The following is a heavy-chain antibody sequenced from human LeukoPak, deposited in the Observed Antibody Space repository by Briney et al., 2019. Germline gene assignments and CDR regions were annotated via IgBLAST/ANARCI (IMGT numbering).Heavy chain of an antibody. D-gene: IGHD6-13*01. J-gene: IGHJ3*02. CDR1: GGTFSSYA. V-gene: IGHV1-69*13. CDR3: ARDHHSSSWHDAFDI. CDR2: FIPIFGTA. Sequence: SVKVSCKASGGTFSSYAISWVRQAPGQGLEWMGGFIPIFGTANYAQKFQGRVTITADESTSTAYMELSSLRSEDTAVYYCARDHHSSSWHDAFDIWGQGTMVTVSS.